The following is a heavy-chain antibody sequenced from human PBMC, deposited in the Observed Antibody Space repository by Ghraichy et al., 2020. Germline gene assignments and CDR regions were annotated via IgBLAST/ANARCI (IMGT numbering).Heavy chain of an antibody. CDR1: GFTFSSYN. CDR2: ISSTSTI. V-gene: IGHV3-48*02. J-gene: IGHJ4*02. CDR3: ARDSSIAEHDY. D-gene: IGHD1-14*01. Sequence: GGSLRLSCAASGFTFSSYNMNWVRQAPGKGLEWVSHISSTSTIYYADSVKGRFTISRDNAKNSLYLQMNSLRDEDTATYYCARDSSIAEHDYWGQGTLVTVSS.